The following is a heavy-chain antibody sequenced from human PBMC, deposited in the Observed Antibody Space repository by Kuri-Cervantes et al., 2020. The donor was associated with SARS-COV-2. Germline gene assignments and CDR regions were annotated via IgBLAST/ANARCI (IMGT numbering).Heavy chain of an antibody. D-gene: IGHD6-13*01. V-gene: IGHV3-30*18. CDR2: ISYDGSNK. CDR1: GFTFSSYD. CDR3: AKARSSSWYFSFGGDYYYGMDV. Sequence: GGSLRLSCAASGFTFSSYDMHWVRQAPGKGLEWVAVISYDGSNKYYADSVKGRFTISRDNSKNTLYLQMNSLRAEDTAVYYCAKARSSSWYFSFGGDYYYGMDVWGQGTTVTVSS. J-gene: IGHJ6*02.